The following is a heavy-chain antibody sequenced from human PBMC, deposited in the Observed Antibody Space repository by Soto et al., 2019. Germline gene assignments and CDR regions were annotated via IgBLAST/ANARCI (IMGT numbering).Heavy chain of an antibody. CDR2: ISYDGSNK. CDR1: GSTFSSYG. Sequence: PGGSLRLSCAASGSTFSSYGMHWVRQAPGKGLEWVAVISYDGSNKYYADSVKGRFTISRDNSKNTLYLQMNSLRAEDTAVYYCAKSYSSGYYYYAFDIWGQGTMVTVSS. J-gene: IGHJ3*02. CDR3: AKSYSSGYYYYAFDI. V-gene: IGHV3-30*18. D-gene: IGHD3-22*01.